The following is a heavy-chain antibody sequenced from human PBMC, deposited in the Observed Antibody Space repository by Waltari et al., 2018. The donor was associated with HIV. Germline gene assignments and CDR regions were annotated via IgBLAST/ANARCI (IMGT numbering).Heavy chain of an antibody. V-gene: IGHV1-3*01. Sequence: VHLVQSGASVKKPGGSVRVSCKASGYTFSDYAVHCVRQASGQRPAWMGWINAGSVNEKESQNCQDRVNITTDQSARTTYMDLTSLTTEDTAIYVSASNPRRCSIKACYAPSFDDWGQGALVTVSS. D-gene: IGHD2-2*01. CDR2: INAGSVNE. CDR3: ASNPRRCSIKACYAPSFDD. CDR1: GYTFSDYA. J-gene: IGHJ4*02.